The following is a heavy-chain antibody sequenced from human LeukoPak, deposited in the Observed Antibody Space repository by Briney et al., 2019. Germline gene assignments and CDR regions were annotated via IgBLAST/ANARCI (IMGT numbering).Heavy chain of an antibody. D-gene: IGHD3-22*01. CDR1: GGSFSDYY. J-gene: IGHJ3*02. CDR2: INHSGST. Sequence: SSETLSLTCAVYGGSFSDYYWSWIRQPPGKGLEWIGEINHSGSTNYNPSLKSRVTMSVDTSKNQFSLKLSSVTAADTAVYYCARDKDYFDSGGAFDIWGQGTMVTVSS. V-gene: IGHV4-34*01. CDR3: ARDKDYFDSGGAFDI.